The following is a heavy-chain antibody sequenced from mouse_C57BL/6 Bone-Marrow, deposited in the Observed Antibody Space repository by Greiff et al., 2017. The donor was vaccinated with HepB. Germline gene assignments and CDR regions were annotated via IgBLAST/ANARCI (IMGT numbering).Heavy chain of an antibody. V-gene: IGHV1-26*01. Sequence: EVQLQQSGPELVKPGASVKISCKASGYTFTDYYMNWVKQSHGKSLEWIGDINPNNGGTSYNQKFKGKATLTVDKSSSTAYMELRSLTSEDSAVYYCARPQLTGTWGDFAYWGQGTLVTVSA. CDR1: GYTFTDYY. CDR2: INPNNGGT. J-gene: IGHJ3*01. D-gene: IGHD4-1*01. CDR3: ARPQLTGTWGDFAY.